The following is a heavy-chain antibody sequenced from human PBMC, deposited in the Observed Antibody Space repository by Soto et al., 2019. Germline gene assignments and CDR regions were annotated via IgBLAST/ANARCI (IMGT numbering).Heavy chain of an antibody. Sequence: LRLSCAASGFTFSSYGMHWVRQSPGKGLEWVAVISYDGNDEQYADSVKGRFTISRDNFKNTLYLEMNSLRAEDTAVYYCAKTLGDSYGYFVNWLDPWGQGALVTVS. V-gene: IGHV3-30*18. J-gene: IGHJ5*02. CDR1: GFTFSSYG. CDR2: ISYDGNDE. CDR3: AKTLGDSYGYFVNWLDP. D-gene: IGHD3-22*01.